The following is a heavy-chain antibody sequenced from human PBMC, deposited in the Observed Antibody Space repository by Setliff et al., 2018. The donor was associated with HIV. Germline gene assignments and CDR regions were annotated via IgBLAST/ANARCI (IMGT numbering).Heavy chain of an antibody. CDR1: RGSISSTSHY. J-gene: IGHJ6*03. Sequence: SETLSLTCIASRGSISSTSHYWGWVRQSPGSRLEWIGSIYYSGRTYYNPSLKSRVTMSVDTSTNQFSLDLTSVTAADTAVYFCAGEIAPAARLPNVGGPPPPGYYHYMDVWGKGTTVTVS. D-gene: IGHD2-8*01. V-gene: IGHV4-39*07. CDR3: AGEIAPAARLPNVGGPPPPGYYHYMDV. CDR2: IYYSGRT.